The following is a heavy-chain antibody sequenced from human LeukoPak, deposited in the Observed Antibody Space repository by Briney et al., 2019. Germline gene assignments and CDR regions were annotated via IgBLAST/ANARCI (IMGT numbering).Heavy chain of an antibody. J-gene: IGHJ4*02. Sequence: GGSLRLSCAASGLTVSSYSMNWVRQAPGKGLEWVSGISSGGGTYYADSVKGRFTISRDNSKNTLYLQANSLRTDDTAVYYCARGRPTYYVDYWGQGTLVTISS. V-gene: IGHV3-53*01. CDR2: ISSGGGT. CDR3: ARGRPTYYVDY. CDR1: GLTVSSYS.